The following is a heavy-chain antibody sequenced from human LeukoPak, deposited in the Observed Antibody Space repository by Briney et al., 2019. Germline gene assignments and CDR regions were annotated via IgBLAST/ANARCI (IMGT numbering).Heavy chain of an antibody. J-gene: IGHJ4*02. Sequence: GSSVKVSCKASGGTFSSYAISWVRQAPGQGLEWMGRIIPIFGIANYAQKFQGRVTITADKSTSTAYMELSSLRSDDTAVYYCARAGYYYDSSGYYIGDCWGQGTLVTVSS. D-gene: IGHD3-22*01. CDR1: GGTFSSYA. CDR3: ARAGYYYDSSGYYIGDC. V-gene: IGHV1-69*04. CDR2: IIPIFGIA.